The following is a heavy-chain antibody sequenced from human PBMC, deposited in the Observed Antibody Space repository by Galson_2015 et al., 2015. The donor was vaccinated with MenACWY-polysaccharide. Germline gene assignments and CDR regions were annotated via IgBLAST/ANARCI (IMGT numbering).Heavy chain of an antibody. CDR3: ARAGGCGNTACYAGY. V-gene: IGHV3-74*01. CDR2: IISDGNST. CDR1: GFTFSSYW. J-gene: IGHJ4*02. Sequence: SLRLSCAASGFTFSSYWMHWVRQAPGKGLVWVSRIISDGNSTSYADSVRGRFTISRDNAKNMLHLQMNSLRAEDTAIYYCARAGGCGNTACYAGYWSQGTLVTVSS. D-gene: IGHD4-23*01.